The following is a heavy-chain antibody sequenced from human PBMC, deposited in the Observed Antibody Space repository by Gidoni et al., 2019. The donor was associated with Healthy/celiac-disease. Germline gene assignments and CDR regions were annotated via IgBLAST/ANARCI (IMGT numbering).Heavy chain of an antibody. J-gene: IGHJ5*02. CDR1: GGSFSGYY. CDR2: INHSGST. CDR3: ARGRYYDYVWGSYRPAPPWGWFDP. V-gene: IGHV4-34*01. Sequence: VQLQQWGAGLLKPSVPLSLTCAVSGGSFSGYYWSWFRRPPGKGREWIGEINHSGSTNYNPSLKSRVTISVDTSKNQFSLKLSSVTAADTAVYYWARGRYYDYVWGSYRPAPPWGWFDPWGQGTLVTVSS. D-gene: IGHD3-16*02.